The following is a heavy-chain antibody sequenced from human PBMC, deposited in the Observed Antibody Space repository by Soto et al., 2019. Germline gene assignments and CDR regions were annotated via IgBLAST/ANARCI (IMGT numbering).Heavy chain of an antibody. CDR2: ISSSKTYI. J-gene: IGHJ3*02. Sequence: EVQLVESGGGLVQPGQSLRVSCAASGFSFSSYSMNWVRQAPGKGLEWISYISSSKTYIWYADSVKDRFTISRDNAKNSLSLQMNSLRDEDTAVYYCVRDSGWAFDIWGLGTMVTVSS. CDR1: GFSFSSYS. V-gene: IGHV3-48*02. D-gene: IGHD6-19*01. CDR3: VRDSGWAFDI.